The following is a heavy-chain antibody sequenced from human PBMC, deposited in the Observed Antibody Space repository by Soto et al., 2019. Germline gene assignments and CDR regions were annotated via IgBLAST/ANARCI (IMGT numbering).Heavy chain of an antibody. J-gene: IGHJ6*02. V-gene: IGHV3-49*03. Sequence: GGSLRLSCTASGFTFGDYAMSWFRQAPGKGLEWVGFIRSKAYGGTTEYAASVKGRFTISRDDSKSIAYLQMNSLKTEDTAVYYCTRPKLRYFDWLSEYYYYYGMDVWGQGTTVTSP. D-gene: IGHD3-9*01. CDR3: TRPKLRYFDWLSEYYYYYGMDV. CDR2: IRSKAYGGTT. CDR1: GFTFGDYA.